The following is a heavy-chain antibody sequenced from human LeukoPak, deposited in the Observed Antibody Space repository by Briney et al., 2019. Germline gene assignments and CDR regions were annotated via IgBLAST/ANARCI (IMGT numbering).Heavy chain of an antibody. CDR3: ARQPVNTAAFDI. Sequence: SGTLSLTCTVSGGSINAYYWSWIRQPPGKGLEWIAYVRDNGENNYNPSLKSRVAISVDTANNQISLRLNFVTAADTAIYYCARQPVNTAAFDIWGLGTMVTVSS. CDR1: GGSINAYY. V-gene: IGHV4-59*08. J-gene: IGHJ3*02. D-gene: IGHD5-18*01. CDR2: VRDNGEN.